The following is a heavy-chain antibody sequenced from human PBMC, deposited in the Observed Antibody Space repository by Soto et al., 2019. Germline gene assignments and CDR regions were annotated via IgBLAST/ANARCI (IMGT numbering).Heavy chain of an antibody. CDR2: IYHSGST. CDR3: ARDSYSSSWSEENWFDP. D-gene: IGHD6-13*01. CDR1: SGSISSSNW. V-gene: IGHV4-4*02. J-gene: IGHJ5*02. Sequence: QVQLQESGPGLVKPSGTLSLTCAVSSGSISSSNWWSWVRQPPGKGLEWIGEIYHSGSTNYNQSLKSRVTISVDKSKIQFSLKLSSVTAADTAVFYCARDSYSSSWSEENWFDPWGQGTLVTVSS.